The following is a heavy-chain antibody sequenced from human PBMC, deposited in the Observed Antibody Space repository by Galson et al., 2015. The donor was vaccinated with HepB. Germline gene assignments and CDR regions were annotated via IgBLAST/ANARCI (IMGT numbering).Heavy chain of an antibody. J-gene: IGHJ6*02. CDR1: GDSVSSNSAA. CDR2: TYYRSKWYN. Sequence: CAISGDSVSSNSAAWNWIRQSPSRGLEWLGRTYYRSKWYNDYAVSVKSRITINPDTSKNQFSLQLNSVTPEDTAVYYCARDGYSSSWYGGAYYYYGMDVWGQGTTVTVSS. V-gene: IGHV6-1*01. D-gene: IGHD6-13*01. CDR3: ARDGYSSSWYGGAYYYYGMDV.